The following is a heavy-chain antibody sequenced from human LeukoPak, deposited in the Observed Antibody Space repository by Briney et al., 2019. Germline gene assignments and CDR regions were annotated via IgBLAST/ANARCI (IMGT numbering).Heavy chain of an antibody. V-gene: IGHV4-39*07. CDR1: GGAISSSDYY. D-gene: IGHD3-22*01. CDR2: IYYSGST. CDR3: ASFVYDSSGYYYRRFDY. J-gene: IGHJ4*02. Sequence: PSETLSLTCTVSGGAISSSDYYWAWIRQPPGKGREWIGSIYYSGSTYYNPSLKSRVTISVDTSKNQFSLKLSSVTAADTAVYYCASFVYDSSGYYYRRFDYWGQGTLVTVSS.